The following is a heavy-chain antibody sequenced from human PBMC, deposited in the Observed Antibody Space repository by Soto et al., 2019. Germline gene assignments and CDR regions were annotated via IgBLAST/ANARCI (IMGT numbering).Heavy chain of an antibody. CDR3: TRGQAGPYGMDV. Sequence: GGSLRLSCAASGFTFRSYWMSWVRQAPGKGLGWVSKIKHEGSGTDYADSVKGRFTISRDNAKNTLNLQMNSLRAEDTAVYYCTRGQAGPYGMDVWGQGTTVTVSS. J-gene: IGHJ6*02. CDR1: GFTFRSYW. CDR2: IKHEGSGT. V-gene: IGHV3-7*01.